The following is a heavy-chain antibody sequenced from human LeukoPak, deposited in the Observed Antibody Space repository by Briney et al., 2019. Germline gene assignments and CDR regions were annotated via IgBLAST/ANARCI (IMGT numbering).Heavy chain of an antibody. CDR3: ARAQRIDAPIVARGYRSDYYMDV. Sequence: SETLSLTCGVNGGSFSGYYWSWIRQPPGKGLEWIGDITHSGSINYNPSLKSRVTLSIDTSKNQFSLKLSSVTAADTAVSFCARAQRIDAPIVARGYRSDYYMDVWGRGTTVTVSS. D-gene: IGHD6-19*01. V-gene: IGHV4-34*01. J-gene: IGHJ6*03. CDR2: ITHSGSI. CDR1: GGSFSGYY.